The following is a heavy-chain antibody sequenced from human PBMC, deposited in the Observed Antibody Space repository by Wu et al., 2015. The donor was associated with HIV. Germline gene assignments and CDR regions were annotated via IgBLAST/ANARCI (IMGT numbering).Heavy chain of an antibody. CDR3: ARGGSLVDTSMVRRHYYYMDV. Sequence: QGQLVQSGAEVKKPGSSVKVSRKASGGIFNYYAFSWVRQAPGQGLEWMGGIIPFLGSIDYAQKFQGRVTIRADESTTTVQMEFHSLTSEDTAVYYCARGGSLVDTSMVRRHYYYMDVWGRGTTVIVSS. J-gene: IGHJ6*03. CDR2: IIPFLGSI. D-gene: IGHD5-18*01. V-gene: IGHV1-69*12. CDR1: GGIFNYYA.